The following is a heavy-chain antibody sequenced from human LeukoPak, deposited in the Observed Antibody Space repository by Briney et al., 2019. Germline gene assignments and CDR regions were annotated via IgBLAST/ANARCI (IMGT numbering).Heavy chain of an antibody. CDR1: GGSISSSSYY. Sequence: SETLSLTCTVSGGSISSSSYYWGWIRQPPGKGLEWIGSIYYSGSTYYNPSLKSRVTISVDTSKNQFSLKLSSVTAADTAVYYCARLSIAAIMDYWGQGTLVTVSS. CDR3: ARLSIAAIMDY. D-gene: IGHD6-6*01. CDR2: IYYSGST. V-gene: IGHV4-39*01. J-gene: IGHJ4*02.